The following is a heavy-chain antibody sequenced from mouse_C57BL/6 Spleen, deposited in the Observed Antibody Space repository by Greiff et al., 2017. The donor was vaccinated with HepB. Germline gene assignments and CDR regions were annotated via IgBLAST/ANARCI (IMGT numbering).Heavy chain of an antibody. V-gene: IGHV1-55*01. J-gene: IGHJ3*01. Sequence: QVQLQQPGAELVKPGASVKMSCKASGYTFTSYWITWVKQRPGQGLEWIGDIYPGSGSTNYNEKFKSKATLTVDTSSSTAYMQLSSLPSEDSAVYYCARLGSSTVVAPFAYWGQGTLVTVSA. D-gene: IGHD1-1*01. CDR2: IYPGSGST. CDR3: ARLGSSTVVAPFAY. CDR1: GYTFTSYW.